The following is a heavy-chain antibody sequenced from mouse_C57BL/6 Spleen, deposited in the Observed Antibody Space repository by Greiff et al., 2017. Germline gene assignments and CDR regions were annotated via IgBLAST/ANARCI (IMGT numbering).Heavy chain of an antibody. CDR1: GFTFSDYY. J-gene: IGHJ2*01. D-gene: IGHD2-1*01. CDR3: ARNSYGNYEGFDY. Sequence: EVKLVESEGGLVQPGSSMKLSCTASGFTFSDYYMAWVRQVPEKGLEWVANINYDGSSTYYLDSLKSRFIISRDNAKNILYLQMSSLKSEDTATYYCARNSYGNYEGFDYWGQGTTLTVSS. V-gene: IGHV5-16*01. CDR2: INYDGSST.